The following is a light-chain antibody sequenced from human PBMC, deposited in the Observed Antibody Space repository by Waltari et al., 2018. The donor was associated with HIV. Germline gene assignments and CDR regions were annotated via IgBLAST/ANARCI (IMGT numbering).Light chain of an antibody. Sequence: DIQMTQSPSSLSASVGDRVTITCRASQPISTYLSWFQQKPGKAPNLLIYTASSLHTGVPSRFRGCGSGTDFTLTISSLQPEDFATYYCHQSYTTPPTFGGGTKVDIK. CDR2: TAS. V-gene: IGKV1-39*01. CDR3: HQSYTTPPT. CDR1: QPISTY. J-gene: IGKJ4*01.